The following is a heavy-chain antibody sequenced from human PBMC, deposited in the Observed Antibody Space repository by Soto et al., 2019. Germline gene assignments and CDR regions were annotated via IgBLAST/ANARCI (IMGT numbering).Heavy chain of an antibody. D-gene: IGHD2-15*01. Sequence: QVQLVQSGAEVKKPGSSVKVSCKASGGTFSSYAISWVRQAPGQGLEWMGGIIPIFGTANYAQKFQGRVTITADESTSTAYMELGSLRSEDTAVYYCARASRYCSGGSCYFLPGIDYWGQGTLVTVSS. CDR1: GGTFSSYA. J-gene: IGHJ4*02. CDR2: IIPIFGTA. CDR3: ARASRYCSGGSCYFLPGIDY. V-gene: IGHV1-69*12.